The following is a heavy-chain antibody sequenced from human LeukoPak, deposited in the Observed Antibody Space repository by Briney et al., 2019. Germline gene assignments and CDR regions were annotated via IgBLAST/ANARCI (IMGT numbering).Heavy chain of an antibody. V-gene: IGHV3-23*01. CDR2: ISGSGGST. CDR3: ARDLGLWFGELSQDY. Sequence: GGSLRLSCAASGFTFSSYAMSWVRQAPGKGLEWVSAISGSGGSTYYADSVKGRFTISRDNSKNTLYLQMNSLRAEDTAVYYCARDLGLWFGELSQDYWGQGTLVTVSS. J-gene: IGHJ4*02. CDR1: GFTFSSYA. D-gene: IGHD3-10*01.